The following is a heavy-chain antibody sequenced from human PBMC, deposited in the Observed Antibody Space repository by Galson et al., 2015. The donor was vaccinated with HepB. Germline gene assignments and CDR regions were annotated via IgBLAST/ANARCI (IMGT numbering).Heavy chain of an antibody. CDR1: GFTFSNAR. CDR2: IKSKTDGGTT. Sequence: SLRLSCAASGFTFSNARMSWVRQAPGKGLEWVGRIKSKTDGGTTDYAAPVKGRFTISRDDSKNTLYLQMNSLKTEDTAVYYCTTESYNYYDSSGKDYWGQGTLVTVSS. V-gene: IGHV3-15*01. D-gene: IGHD3-22*01. CDR3: TTESYNYYDSSGKDY. J-gene: IGHJ4*02.